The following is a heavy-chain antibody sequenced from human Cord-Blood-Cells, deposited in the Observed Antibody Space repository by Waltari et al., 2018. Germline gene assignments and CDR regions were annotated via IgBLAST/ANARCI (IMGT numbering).Heavy chain of an antibody. V-gene: IGHV4-34*01. CDR2: INHSGST. CDR3: ATTYYDILTGYYDY. D-gene: IGHD3-9*01. J-gene: IGHJ4*02. CDR1: GGSFSGYY. Sequence: QVQLQQWGAGLLTPSETLSLTCAVYGGSFSGYYWRWIRQPPGKGLEWIGEINHSGSTNYNPSLKSRVTISVDTSKNQFSLKLSSVTAADTAVYYCATTYYDILTGYYDYWGQGTLVTVSS.